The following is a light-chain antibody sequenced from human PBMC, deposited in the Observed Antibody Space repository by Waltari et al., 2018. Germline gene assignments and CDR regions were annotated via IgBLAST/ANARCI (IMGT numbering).Light chain of an antibody. V-gene: IGKV1-33*01. Sequence: DIQMTQSPSSLSASVGDRVTITCQASQDISNYLNWYQQKPGKAPKLLIYDASNLETGVPSRFGGSGSGTDFTFTISSLQPEDIATYYCQQYDNPSWTFGQGTKVEIK. J-gene: IGKJ1*01. CDR1: QDISNY. CDR3: QQYDNPSWT. CDR2: DAS.